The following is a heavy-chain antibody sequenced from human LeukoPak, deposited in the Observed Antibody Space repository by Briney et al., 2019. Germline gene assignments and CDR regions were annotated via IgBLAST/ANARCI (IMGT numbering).Heavy chain of an antibody. CDR1: GFTFSNYW. J-gene: IGHJ4*02. CDR3: ARVIIVGGRSVFDY. D-gene: IGHD3-10*01. CDR2: INQDGSDK. V-gene: IGHV3-7*04. Sequence: GGSLGLSCAASGFTFSNYWMGWVRQAPGKGLEWEANINQDGSDKYYVDSVKGRFTISRDNAKNSLYLQMNSLRAEDTAVYYCARVIIVGGRSVFDYWGQGNMVTVSS.